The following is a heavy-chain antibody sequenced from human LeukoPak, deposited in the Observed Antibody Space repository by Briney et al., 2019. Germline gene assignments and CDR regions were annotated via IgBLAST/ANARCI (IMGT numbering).Heavy chain of an antibody. J-gene: IGHJ6*02. CDR3: ARVKLSDGYNFGRRDYYYGMDV. CDR1: GGSISSYY. Sequence: SETLSLTCTVSGGSISSYYWSWIRQPPGKGLEWIGYIYYSGSTNYNPSLKSRVTISVDTSKNQFSLKLSSVTAADTAVYYCARVKLSDGYNFGRRDYYYGMDVWGQGTTVTVSS. D-gene: IGHD5-24*01. V-gene: IGHV4-59*08. CDR2: IYYSGST.